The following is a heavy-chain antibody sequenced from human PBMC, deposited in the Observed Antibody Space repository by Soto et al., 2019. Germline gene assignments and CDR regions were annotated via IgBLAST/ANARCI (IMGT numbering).Heavy chain of an antibody. V-gene: IGHV1-18*04. CDR2: ISNYNGDT. Sequence: QVQLVQSGAEVKKPGASVQVSCKASGYTFTRYSINWVRQAPGQGLEWVGWISNYNGDTKYAQKFHGRVTLTTDTSTTTTYMDLRSLTSDDTAVYFCARGDSTGSPTGWFDPWGQGTLVTVSS. CDR3: ARGDSTGSPTGWFDP. CDR1: GYTFTRYS. J-gene: IGHJ5*02. D-gene: IGHD6-19*01.